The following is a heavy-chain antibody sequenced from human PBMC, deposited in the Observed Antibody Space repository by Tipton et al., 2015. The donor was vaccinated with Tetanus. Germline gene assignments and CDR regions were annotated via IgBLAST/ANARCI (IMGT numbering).Heavy chain of an antibody. D-gene: IGHD3-16*01. J-gene: IGHJ5*02. CDR2: IYYSGST. V-gene: IGHV4-31*03. CDR1: GASISSGDYF. CDR3: ARDQGGGRVARLNWFGP. Sequence: TLSLTCSVSGASISSGDYFWNWIRHRPGQGLEWIGYIYYSGSTFYNPSLKSRVTISVDTSNNQLSLRLSSVTAADTAVYYCARDQGGGRVARLNWFGPWGQGTLVTVSS.